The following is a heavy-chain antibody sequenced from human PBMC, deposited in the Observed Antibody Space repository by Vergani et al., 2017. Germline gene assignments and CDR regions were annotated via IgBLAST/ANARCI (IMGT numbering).Heavy chain of an antibody. J-gene: IGHJ4*02. D-gene: IGHD3-9*01. CDR1: GGSFSGYY. CDR3: ARIGSHSVYYDILTGYDAFDY. Sequence: QVQLQQWGAGLLKPSETLSLTCAVYGGSFSGYYWSWIRQPPGKGVEWIGELNHSGSTNYNPALKSRVTISVDTSKNQFSLKLSSVTAAHTAVYYCARIGSHSVYYDILTGYDAFDYWGQGTLVTVSS. V-gene: IGHV4-34*01. CDR2: LNHSGST.